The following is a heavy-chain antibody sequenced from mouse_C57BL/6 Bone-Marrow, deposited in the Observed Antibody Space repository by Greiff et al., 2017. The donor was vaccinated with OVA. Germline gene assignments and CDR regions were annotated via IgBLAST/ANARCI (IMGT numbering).Heavy chain of an antibody. CDR2: IYPGNSDT. CDR1: GYTFTSYW. CDR3: TRTNYFGSSDPDYFDF. Sequence: EVQLQQSGTVLARPGASVKMSCKASGYTFTSYWMHWVKQRPGQGLEWIGAIYPGNSDTSYNQKFKGKAKLTAVTSASTAYMELSSLTNEDSAVSFCTRTNYFGSSDPDYFDFWGKGTTLTVSS. J-gene: IGHJ2*01. V-gene: IGHV1-5*01. D-gene: IGHD1-1*01.